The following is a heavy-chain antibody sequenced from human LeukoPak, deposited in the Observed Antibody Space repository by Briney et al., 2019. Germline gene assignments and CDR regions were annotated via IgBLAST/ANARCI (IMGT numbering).Heavy chain of an antibody. Sequence: PGGSLRLSCSASGFSFSSYTMTWVRQAPGKGLEWVANIKQDRSEKYYVDSVKGRFTISRDNGKNSLYLQMNSLRAEDTAVYYCARDYSFWEYSSSWYGQSAFDIWGQGTMVTVSS. J-gene: IGHJ3*02. CDR1: GFSFSSYT. D-gene: IGHD6-13*01. CDR2: IKQDRSEK. V-gene: IGHV3-7*01. CDR3: ARDYSFWEYSSSWYGQSAFDI.